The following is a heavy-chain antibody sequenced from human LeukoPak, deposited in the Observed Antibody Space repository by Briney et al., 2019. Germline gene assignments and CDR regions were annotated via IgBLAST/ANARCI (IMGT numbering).Heavy chain of an antibody. CDR3: AKPPSTYSSGWYVNY. CDR2: ISYDGGNK. CDR1: GFTFSSYG. Sequence: GGSLRLSCAASGFTFSSYGMHWVRQAPGKGLEWVAVISYDGGNKYYADSVKGRFTISRDNSKNTLYLQMNSLRAEDTAVYYCAKPPSTYSSGWYVNYWGQGTLVTVSS. D-gene: IGHD6-19*01. V-gene: IGHV3-30*18. J-gene: IGHJ4*02.